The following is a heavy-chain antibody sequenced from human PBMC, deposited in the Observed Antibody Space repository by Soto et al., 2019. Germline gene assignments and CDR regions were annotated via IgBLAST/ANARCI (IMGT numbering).Heavy chain of an antibody. J-gene: IGHJ3*01. Sequence: SETLSLTCTVSCGSFKSGSYSWSWIRQAPGKGLEWIGYVYHTVRTIYNPSLKSRVSISMDPYKNQFSLNLDSVTAADTAVYFCARDFAHFAAWGQGTIVTVSS. D-gene: IGHD3-3*01. CDR2: VYHTVRT. CDR1: CGSFKSGSYS. V-gene: IGHV4-61*01. CDR3: ARDFAHFAA.